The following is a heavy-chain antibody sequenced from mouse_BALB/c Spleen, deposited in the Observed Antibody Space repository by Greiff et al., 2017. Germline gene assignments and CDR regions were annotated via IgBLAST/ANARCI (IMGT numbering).Heavy chain of an antibody. J-gene: IGHJ3*01. V-gene: IGHV5-9-1*01. CDR3: ARRGDRYDEAFAY. CDR2: ISSGGSYT. Sequence: EVMLVESGGGLVKPGGSLKLSCAASGFTFSSYAMSWVRQTPEKRLEWVATISSGGSYTYYPDSVKGRFTISRDNAKNTLYLQMSSLRSEDTAMYYCARRGDRYDEAFAYWGQGTLVTVSA. D-gene: IGHD2-14*01. CDR1: GFTFSSYA.